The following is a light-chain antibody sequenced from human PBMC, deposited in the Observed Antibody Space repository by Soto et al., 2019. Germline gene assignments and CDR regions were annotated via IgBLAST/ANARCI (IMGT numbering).Light chain of an antibody. CDR2: STN. V-gene: IGLV8-61*01. Sequence: QAVVTQEPSFSVSPGGTVTLTCGLSSGSVSTSSYPSWYQQTPGQAPRTLIYSTNIRSSGVPDRFSGSILGNKAALTITGAQADDESDYYCVLYMGSGIWVFGGGTKLTVL. CDR1: SGSVSTSSY. CDR3: VLYMGSGIWV. J-gene: IGLJ3*02.